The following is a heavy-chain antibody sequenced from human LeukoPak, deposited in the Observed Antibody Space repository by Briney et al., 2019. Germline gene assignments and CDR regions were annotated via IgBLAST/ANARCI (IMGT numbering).Heavy chain of an antibody. CDR2: MNPNNGGT. J-gene: IGHJ4*02. V-gene: IGHV1-8*01. CDR1: GYTFTSYD. Sequence: ASVKVSCKTSGYTFTSYDINWVRQAPGQGLEWLGWMNPNNGGTGYAQTFQGRVTMTRDTSISTAYMELRSLRSEDTAVYYCARNLAMTGDFDNWGQGTLVTVSS. D-gene: IGHD5-18*01. CDR3: ARNLAMTGDFDN.